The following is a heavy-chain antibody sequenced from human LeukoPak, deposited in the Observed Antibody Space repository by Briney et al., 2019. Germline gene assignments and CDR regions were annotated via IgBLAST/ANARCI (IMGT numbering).Heavy chain of an antibody. D-gene: IGHD2-15*01. CDR3: ARQRCSGNMCYRVDQLYYMDV. CDR1: GDSINDHY. J-gene: IGHJ6*03. CDR2: IYSSVST. V-gene: IGHV4-4*09. Sequence: SSETLSLTCTVSGDSINDHYWSWIRQPPGEGLEWIGYIYSSVSTNCNPSLKSRVTISIGTSKSQFSLKLTSVTAADTGVYYCARQRCSGNMCYRVDQLYYMDVWGKGTTVTVSS.